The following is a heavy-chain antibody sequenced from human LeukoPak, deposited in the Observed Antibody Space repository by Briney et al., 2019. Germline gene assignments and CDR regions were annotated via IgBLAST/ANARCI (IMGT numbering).Heavy chain of an antibody. CDR1: GGTFSSYA. Sequence: SVKVSCKASGGTFSSYAISWVRQAPGQGLEWMGGIIPIFGTANYAQKFQGSVTITADESTSTAYMELSSLRSEDTAVYYCARGYCSGGSCYWPFDYWGQGTLVTVSS. D-gene: IGHD2-15*01. CDR2: IIPIFGTA. J-gene: IGHJ4*02. V-gene: IGHV1-69*13. CDR3: ARGYCSGGSCYWPFDY.